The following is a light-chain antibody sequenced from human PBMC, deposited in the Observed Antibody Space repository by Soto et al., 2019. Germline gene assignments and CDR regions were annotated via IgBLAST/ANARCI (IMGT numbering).Light chain of an antibody. CDR2: GAS. J-gene: IGKJ1*01. Sequence: EIVLTQSPGTLSLSPGERATLSCRASQSVSSNSLAWYQQRPGQAPRLLIYGASSRATDIPDRFSGSGSGTDFTLTISRLEPEDFAVYYCQQYGSSPRTFGQGTKVEIK. CDR3: QQYGSSPRT. CDR1: QSVSSNS. V-gene: IGKV3-20*01.